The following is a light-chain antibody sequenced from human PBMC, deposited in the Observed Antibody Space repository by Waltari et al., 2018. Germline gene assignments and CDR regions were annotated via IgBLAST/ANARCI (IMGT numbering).Light chain of an antibody. J-gene: IGLJ2*01. CDR2: KES. Sequence: SYELTQPSSVSVSPGQTARITCSGDVLAKKYGRWFQQKPGQAPVVVIYKESERPSVIPERFSGSSSGTTVTLTISGAQVEDEADYYCYSAADNNVVFGGGTKLTVL. V-gene: IGLV3-27*01. CDR1: VLAKKY. CDR3: YSAADNNVV.